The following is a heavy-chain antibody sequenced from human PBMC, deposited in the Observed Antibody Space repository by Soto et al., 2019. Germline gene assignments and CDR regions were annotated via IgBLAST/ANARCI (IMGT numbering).Heavy chain of an antibody. J-gene: IGHJ6*04. Sequence: QIQVVQSGAEVKKPGSSVKVSCKASGGTFSRYAISWVRQAPGQGLEWMGGIIPIFGTANYAQKIQGRVTTTADESTSTAHMELSSLRSEDTSVYYSPFGLSSSSRYYHYGREVWGKGTTVT. CDR2: IIPIFGTA. CDR3: PFGLSSSSRYYHYGREV. V-gene: IGHV1-69*01. D-gene: IGHD6-13*01. CDR1: GGTFSRYA.